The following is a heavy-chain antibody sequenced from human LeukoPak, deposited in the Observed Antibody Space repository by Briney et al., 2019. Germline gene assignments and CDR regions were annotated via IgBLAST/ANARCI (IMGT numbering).Heavy chain of an antibody. V-gene: IGHV4-34*01. Sequence: PSETLSLTCAVYGGSFSGYYWSWIRQPPGKGLEWIGEINHSGSTNYNPSLKSRVTISVDTSKNQFSLKLSSVTAADTAVYYCARGGYFGLADWGRETLVTVSS. CDR1: GGSFSGYY. CDR2: INHSGST. CDR3: ARGGYFGLAD. J-gene: IGHJ4*02. D-gene: IGHD3-9*01.